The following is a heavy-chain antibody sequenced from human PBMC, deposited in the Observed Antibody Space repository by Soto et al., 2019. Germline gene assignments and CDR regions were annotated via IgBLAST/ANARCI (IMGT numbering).Heavy chain of an antibody. J-gene: IGHJ3*02. CDR1: GGSISSYY. Sequence: SETLSLTCTVSGGSISSYYWSWIRQPPGKGLEWIGYIYYSGSTNYNPSLKSRVTISVDTSKNQFSLKLSSVTAADTAVYYCATQGPTSYDFWSGYSATDAFDIWGQGTMVTVSS. CDR3: ATQGPTSYDFWSGYSATDAFDI. V-gene: IGHV4-59*01. CDR2: IYYSGST. D-gene: IGHD3-3*01.